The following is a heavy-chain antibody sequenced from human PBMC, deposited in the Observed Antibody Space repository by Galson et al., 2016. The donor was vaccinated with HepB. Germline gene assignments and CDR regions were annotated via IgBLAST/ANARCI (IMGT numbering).Heavy chain of an antibody. CDR1: GFIFTTYS. J-gene: IGHJ4*02. CDR3: AALQGFVELPFNF. CDR2: ISSDGTYT. Sequence: SLRLSCAASGFIFTTYSMNWFRRAPGKGLQWVSSISSDGTYTHYADSVKDRFTVSRDNAKNSLYLQMSRLRAEDTAVYYCAALQGFVELPFNFWGQGTLVTVSS. V-gene: IGHV3-21*01. D-gene: IGHD3-3*01.